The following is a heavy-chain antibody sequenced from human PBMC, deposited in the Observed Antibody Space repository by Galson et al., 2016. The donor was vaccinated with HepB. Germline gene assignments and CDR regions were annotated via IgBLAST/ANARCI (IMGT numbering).Heavy chain of an antibody. J-gene: IGHJ6*02. CDR2: IFYTGTT. V-gene: IGHV4-39*01. CDR1: GGSINSETNF. Sequence: SETLSLTCTVSGGSINSETNFWAWIRQPPGKGLEHIGNIFYTGTTYYNPSLQSRVTLSIDASKTQFSLKLRSVTAADTAGYYCATLRCSTSSCYSGSLYALDVWGQGTTVTVS. D-gene: IGHD2-15*01. CDR3: ATLRCSTSSCYSGSLYALDV.